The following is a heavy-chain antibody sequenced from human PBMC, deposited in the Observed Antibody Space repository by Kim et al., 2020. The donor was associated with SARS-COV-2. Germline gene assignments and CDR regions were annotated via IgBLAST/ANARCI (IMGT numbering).Heavy chain of an antibody. CDR2: IGTAGDT. J-gene: IGHJ6*03. V-gene: IGHV3-13*01. Sequence: GGSLRLSCAASGFTFSTYDMHWVRQATGKGLEWVSAIGTAGDTYYPGSLKGRFTIPRENAKNSVYLQQNSMRAGDTAVYYCARGDSAYYYYYMDVWGKGTTVTVSS. CDR1: GFTFSTYD. CDR3: ARGDSAYYYYYMDV.